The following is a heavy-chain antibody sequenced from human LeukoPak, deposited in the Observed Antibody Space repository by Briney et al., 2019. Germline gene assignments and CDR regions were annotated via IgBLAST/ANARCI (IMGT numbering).Heavy chain of an antibody. J-gene: IGHJ4*02. D-gene: IGHD1-26*01. CDR2: SAYNGNT. V-gene: IGHV1-18*01. CDR3: ARDRRMEWELGRIDY. Sequence: SAYNGNTNYAQKLQGRVTMTTDTSTSTAYMELRSLRSDDTAVYYCARDRRMEWELGRIDYWGQGTLVTVSS.